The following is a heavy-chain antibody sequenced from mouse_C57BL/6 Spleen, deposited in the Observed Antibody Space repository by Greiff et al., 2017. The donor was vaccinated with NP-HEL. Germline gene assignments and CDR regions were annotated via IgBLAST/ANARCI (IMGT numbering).Heavy chain of an antibody. J-gene: IGHJ3*01. V-gene: IGHV14-4*01. Sequence: VQLQQSGAELVRPGASVKLSCTASGFNIKDDYMHWVKQRPEQGLEWIGWIDPENGDTEYASKFQGKATITADTSSNTAYLQLSSLTSEDTAVYYCTTPSDYYGSSYFFAYWGQGTLVTVSA. D-gene: IGHD1-1*01. CDR2: IDPENGDT. CDR3: TTPSDYYGSSYFFAY. CDR1: GFNIKDDY.